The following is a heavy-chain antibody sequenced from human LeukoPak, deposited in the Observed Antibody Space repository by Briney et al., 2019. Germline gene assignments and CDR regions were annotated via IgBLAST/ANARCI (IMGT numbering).Heavy chain of an antibody. V-gene: IGHV3-23*01. CDR1: GFTFSSYA. Sequence: PGGSLRLSCAASGFTFSSYAMSWVRQAPGKGLEWVSAISGSGGSTYYADSVKGRFTISRDNSKNTLYLQMNSLRAEDTAVYYCAKVWGGYDYLAGEYLQHWGQGTLVTVSS. CDR3: AKVWGGYDYLAGEYLQH. J-gene: IGHJ1*01. D-gene: IGHD5-12*01. CDR2: ISGSGGST.